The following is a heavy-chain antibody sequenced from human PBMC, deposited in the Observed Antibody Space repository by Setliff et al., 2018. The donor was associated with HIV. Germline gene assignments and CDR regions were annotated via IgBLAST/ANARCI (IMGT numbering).Heavy chain of an antibody. D-gene: IGHD6-13*01. V-gene: IGHV4-39*07. CDR3: ARVPTSSWYVTTQRTKEYFHH. CDR2: IYYSGNT. J-gene: IGHJ1*01. Sequence: SETLSLTCTVSGGSIKSSSYYWGWIRQPPGKGLEWIGSIYYSGNTYYNPSLKSRVTISTDTSRNQFSLRLSSVAAADTAIYYCARVPTSSWYVTTQRTKEYFHHWGQGTLVTVSS. CDR1: GGSIKSSSYY.